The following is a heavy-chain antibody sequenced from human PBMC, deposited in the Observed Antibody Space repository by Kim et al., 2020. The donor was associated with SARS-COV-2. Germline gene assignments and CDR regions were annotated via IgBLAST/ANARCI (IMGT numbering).Heavy chain of an antibody. CDR2: IYYSGST. CDR1: GGSISSYY. CDR3: ARSLVGSWYYYYGMDV. Sequence: SETLSLTCTVSGGSISSYYWSWIRQPPGKGLEWIGYIYYSGSTNYNPSLKSRVTISVDTSKNQFSLKLSSVTAADTAVYYCARSLVGSWYYYYGMDVWGQGTTVTVSS. D-gene: IGHD3-10*01. V-gene: IGHV4-59*13. J-gene: IGHJ6*02.